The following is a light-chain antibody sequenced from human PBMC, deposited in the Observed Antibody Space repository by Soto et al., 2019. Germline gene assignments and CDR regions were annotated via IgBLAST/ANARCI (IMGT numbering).Light chain of an antibody. CDR3: LLYYGGAQSYV. V-gene: IGLV7-43*01. Sequence: QTVVTQEPSLTVSPGGTVTLTCASSTGAVTSGYYPNWFQQKPGQAPRVLIYSTSNKHSWTPARFSGSLLGGKAALTLSGVQPEDEAEYYCLLYYGGAQSYVFGTGTKLTVL. J-gene: IGLJ1*01. CDR1: TGAVTSGYY. CDR2: STS.